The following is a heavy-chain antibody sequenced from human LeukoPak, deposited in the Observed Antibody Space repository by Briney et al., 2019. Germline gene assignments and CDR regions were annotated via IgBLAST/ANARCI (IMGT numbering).Heavy chain of an antibody. J-gene: IGHJ5*02. D-gene: IGHD3-10*01. CDR1: GYTFTDYY. CDR2: INPNSGGT. Sequence: ASVKVSCKSSGYTFTDYYIHGVRQAPGQGLECMGWINPNSGGTNYAQKVQGRVTMTRDTSISTAYMELSRLRSDDTAVYYCARGGSGSYFSWLDPWGQGTLVTVSS. V-gene: IGHV1-2*02. CDR3: ARGGSGSYFSWLDP.